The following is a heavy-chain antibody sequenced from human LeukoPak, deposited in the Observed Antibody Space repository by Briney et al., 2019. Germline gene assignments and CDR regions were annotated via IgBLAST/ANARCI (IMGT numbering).Heavy chain of an antibody. D-gene: IGHD6-19*01. J-gene: IGHJ4*02. CDR3: ARYSSGWYPDYYFDY. Sequence: PGGSLRLSCAASGFTVSSNYMSWVRQAPGKGLEWVSVIYSGGKTFYADSVKGRFTISRDNSKNTLYLQMNSLRAEDTAVYYCARYSSGWYPDYYFDYWGQGTLVTVSS. CDR1: GFTVSSNY. V-gene: IGHV3-53*01. CDR2: IYSGGKT.